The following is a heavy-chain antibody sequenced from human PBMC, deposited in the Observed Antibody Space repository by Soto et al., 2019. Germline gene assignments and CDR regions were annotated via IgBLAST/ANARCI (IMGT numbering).Heavy chain of an antibody. CDR2: INRSGGST. D-gene: IGHD1-26*01. J-gene: IGHJ4*02. CDR3: ARDFIVGAPDYFDY. Sequence: GGSLRLSCVVSGFTFSSYAMSWVRQAPGKGLEWVSTINRSGGSTFYVDSVKGRFTIPRDDSKNTLYLQMNSLRVDDTAVYYCARDFIVGAPDYFDYWGQGTLVTVSS. CDR1: GFTFSSYA. V-gene: IGHV3-23*01.